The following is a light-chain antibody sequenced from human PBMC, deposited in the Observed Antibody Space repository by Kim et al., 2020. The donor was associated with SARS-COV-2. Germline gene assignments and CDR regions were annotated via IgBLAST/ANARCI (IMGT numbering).Light chain of an antibody. Sequence: SPGERATVSCSASQSVNNNYLAWYQQKPVQAPRLLIYGASSRATGIPDRFSGSGSETDFILTISRLDTEDFAVYYCQHYGASPLTFGGGTKVDIK. CDR2: GAS. CDR1: QSVNNNY. V-gene: IGKV3-20*01. J-gene: IGKJ4*01. CDR3: QHYGASPLT.